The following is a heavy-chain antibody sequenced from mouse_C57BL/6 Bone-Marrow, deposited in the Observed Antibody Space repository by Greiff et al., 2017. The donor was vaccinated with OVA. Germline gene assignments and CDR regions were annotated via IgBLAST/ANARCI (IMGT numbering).Heavy chain of an antibody. V-gene: IGHV1-54*01. Sequence: QVQLKESGAELVRPGTSVKVSCKASGYAFTNYLIEWVKQRPGQGLEWIGVINPGSGGTNYNEKFKGKATLTADKSSSTAYMQLSSLTSEDSAVYFCARSSLGYFDVWGTGTTVTVSS. CDR3: ARSSLGYFDV. CDR1: GYAFTNYL. CDR2: INPGSGGT. J-gene: IGHJ1*03.